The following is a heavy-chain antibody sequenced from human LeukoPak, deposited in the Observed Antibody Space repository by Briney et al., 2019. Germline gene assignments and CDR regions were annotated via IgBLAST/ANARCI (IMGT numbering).Heavy chain of an antibody. CDR1: GFTFSSYG. CDR2: IWYDGSNE. J-gene: IGHJ4*02. CDR3: ASEAYGDGYNYYHFDY. V-gene: IGHV3-33*08. Sequence: GGSLRLSCAASGFTFSSYGMHWVRQAPGKGLEWVAVIWYDGSNEYYADSVKGRFTISRDNSKNTLYLQMNSLRAEDTAVYYCASEAYGDGYNYYHFDYWGQGTLVTVSP. D-gene: IGHD5-24*01.